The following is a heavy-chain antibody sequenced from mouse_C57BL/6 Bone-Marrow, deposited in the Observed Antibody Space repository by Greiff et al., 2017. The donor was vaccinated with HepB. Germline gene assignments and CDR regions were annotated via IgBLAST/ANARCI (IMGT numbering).Heavy chain of an antibody. Sequence: QVQLQQPGAELVMPGASVKLSCKASGYTFTSYWMHWVKQRPGQGLEWIGEIDPSDSYTNYNQKFKGKSTLTVDKSSSTAYMQLSSLTSEDSAVYYCGRDDGYYGYAMDYWGQGTSVTVSS. D-gene: IGHD2-3*01. CDR2: IDPSDSYT. J-gene: IGHJ4*01. CDR1: GYTFTSYW. V-gene: IGHV1-69*01. CDR3: GRDDGYYGYAMDY.